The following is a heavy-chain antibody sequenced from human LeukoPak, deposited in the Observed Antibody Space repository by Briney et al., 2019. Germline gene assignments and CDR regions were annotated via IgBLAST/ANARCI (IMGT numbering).Heavy chain of an antibody. CDR2: IWYDGSNK. J-gene: IGHJ4*02. V-gene: IGHV3-33*08. D-gene: IGHD4-17*01. Sequence: QPGGSLRLSCAASGFTFSRNWMHWVRQAPGKGLEWVAVIWYDGSNKYYADSVKGRFTISRDNSKNTLYLQMNSLRAEDTAVYYCANLLGPTVTTSPLDYWGQGTLVTVSS. CDR3: ANLLGPTVTTSPLDY. CDR1: GFTFSRNW.